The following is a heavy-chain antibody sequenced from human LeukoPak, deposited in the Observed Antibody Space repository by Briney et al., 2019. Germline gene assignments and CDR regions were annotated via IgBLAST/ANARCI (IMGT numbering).Heavy chain of an antibody. CDR2: VNSGGST. CDR3: TRTYGDYDYYYGMDV. V-gene: IGHV3-66*01. CDR1: GFTVNDNY. J-gene: IGHJ6*02. Sequence: GGSLRLSCAASGFTVNDNYMAWVRQAPGKGLEWVSVVNSGGSTSCADSVKDRFTISRDNSKNTLFLQMNSLRAEDTALYYCTRTYGDYDYYYGMDVWGQGTTVTVSS. D-gene: IGHD4-17*01.